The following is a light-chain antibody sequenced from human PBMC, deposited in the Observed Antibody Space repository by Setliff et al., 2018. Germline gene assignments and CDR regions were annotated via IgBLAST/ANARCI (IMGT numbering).Light chain of an antibody. Sequence: QSVLTQPPSVSGAPGQRVTISCTGRSSNIGAGYDVHWYQQLPGTAPKLLIYGDSNRPSGVPDRFSGSKSGSSASLAITGLQAEDEADYYCQSYDSRLSGYLFGTGTKVTV. CDR2: GDS. CDR1: SSNIGAGYD. J-gene: IGLJ1*01. CDR3: QSYDSRLSGYL. V-gene: IGLV1-40*01.